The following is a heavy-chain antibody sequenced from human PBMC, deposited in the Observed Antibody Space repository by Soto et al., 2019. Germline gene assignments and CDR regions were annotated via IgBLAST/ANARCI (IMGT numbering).Heavy chain of an antibody. V-gene: IGHV4-34*01. CDR1: GGSFSGYY. CDR3: AAHVDTAMVIFDY. Sequence: PSETLSLTCAVYGGSFSGYYWSWIRQPPGKGLEWIGEINHSGSTNYNPSLKSRVTISVDTSKNQFSLKLSSVTAADTAVYYCAAHVDTAMVIFDYWGQGTLVTAPQ. CDR2: INHSGST. D-gene: IGHD5-18*01. J-gene: IGHJ4*02.